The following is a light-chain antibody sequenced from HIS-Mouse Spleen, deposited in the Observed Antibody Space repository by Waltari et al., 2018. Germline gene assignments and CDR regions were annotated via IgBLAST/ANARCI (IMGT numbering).Light chain of an antibody. CDR1: SSNIGSNY. CDR2: RIN. J-gene: IGLJ1*01. V-gene: IGLV1-47*01. Sequence: QSVLTQPPSASGTPGQRVTISCSGSSSNIGSNYVYWYQQLPGTAPKLLIYRINRRPSGVPDRFSGSKSGTSASLAISGLRSEDEADYYCAAWDDSLSGYVFGTGTKVTVL. CDR3: AAWDDSLSGYV.